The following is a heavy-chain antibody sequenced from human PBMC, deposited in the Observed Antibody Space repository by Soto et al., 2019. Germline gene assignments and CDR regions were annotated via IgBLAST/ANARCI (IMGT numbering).Heavy chain of an antibody. Sequence: PGGSLRLSCAASGFTVSGNYMNWVRQAPGKGLEWVSVIYSGGSTYYADSVKGRFTISRDNSKNTLYLQMNSLRAEDTAVYYCAKDPSITMIVVVSRGAIYWGQGTLVTVSS. J-gene: IGHJ4*02. CDR1: GFTVSGNY. CDR3: AKDPSITMIVVVSRGAIY. CDR2: IYSGGST. V-gene: IGHV3-66*01. D-gene: IGHD3-22*01.